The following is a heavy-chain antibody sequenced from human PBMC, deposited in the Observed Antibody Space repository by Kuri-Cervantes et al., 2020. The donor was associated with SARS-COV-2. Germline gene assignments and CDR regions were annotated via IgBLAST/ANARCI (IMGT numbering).Heavy chain of an antibody. V-gene: IGHV3-53*01. D-gene: IGHD3-3*01. CDR3: AKDRGGFLEWLYMDLFDY. J-gene: IGHJ4*02. Sequence: GGSLRLSCAASGFTVSSNYMSWVRQAPGKGLEWVSVIYSGGSTYYADSVKGRFTISRHNSKNTLYLQMNSLRAEDTAVYYRAKDRGGFLEWLYMDLFDYWGQGTLVTVSS. CDR1: GFTVSSNY. CDR2: IYSGGST.